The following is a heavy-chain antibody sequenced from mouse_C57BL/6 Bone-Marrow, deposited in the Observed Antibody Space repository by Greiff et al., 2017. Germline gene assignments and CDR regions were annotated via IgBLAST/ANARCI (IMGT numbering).Heavy chain of an antibody. CDR1: GYTFTSYG. J-gene: IGHJ4*01. V-gene: IGHV1-81*01. CDR2: IYPRSGNT. D-gene: IGHD1-2*01. CDR3: ARRRPYAMDY. Sequence: VQRVESGAELARPGASVKLSCKASGYTFTSYGISWVKQRTGQGLEWIGEIYPRSGNTYYNEKFKGKATLTADKSSSTAYMELRSLTSEDSAVYFCARRRPYAMDYWGQGTSVTVSS.